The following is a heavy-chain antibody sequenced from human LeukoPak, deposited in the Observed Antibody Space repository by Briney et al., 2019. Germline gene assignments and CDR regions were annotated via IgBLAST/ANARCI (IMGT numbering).Heavy chain of an antibody. Sequence: GRSLRLSCAASGFTFSSYAMHWVRQAPGKGLEWVAVISYDGSDKYYADSVKGRFTISRDNSKNTLYLQMNSLRAEDTAVYYCASPPPLSSSYVRWVDYYYGMDVWGQGTTVTVSS. CDR1: GFTFSSYA. V-gene: IGHV3-30-3*01. CDR2: ISYDGSDK. J-gene: IGHJ6*02. D-gene: IGHD2-15*01. CDR3: ASPPPLSSSYVRWVDYYYGMDV.